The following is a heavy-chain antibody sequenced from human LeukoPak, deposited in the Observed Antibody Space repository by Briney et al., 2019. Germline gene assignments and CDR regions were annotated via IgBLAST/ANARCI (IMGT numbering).Heavy chain of an antibody. V-gene: IGHV4-59*08. D-gene: IGHD3-22*01. J-gene: IGHJ4*02. CDR1: GGSISSYY. CDR3: ARLRSGIVVVT. CDR2: IYYSGST. Sequence: SETLSLTCTVSGGSISSYYWSWIRQPPGKGLEWIGYIYYSGSTNYNPSLKSRVTISVDTSKNQFSLKLSSETAADTAVYYCARLRSGIVVVTWGQGTLVTVSS.